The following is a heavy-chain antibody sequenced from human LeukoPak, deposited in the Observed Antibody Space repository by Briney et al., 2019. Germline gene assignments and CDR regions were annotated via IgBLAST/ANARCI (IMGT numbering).Heavy chain of an antibody. CDR2: ISAYNGNT. Sequence: ASVKVSCKASGYTFSDYYMHWVRQAPGQGLEWMGWISAYNGNTNYAQKVQGRVTMTRDTSTNTAYMELRSLRSDDTAVYYCVRESEVAGTVYFQYWGQGTLVTVSS. CDR1: GYTFSDYY. J-gene: IGHJ1*01. V-gene: IGHV1-18*04. D-gene: IGHD6-19*01. CDR3: VRESEVAGTVYFQY.